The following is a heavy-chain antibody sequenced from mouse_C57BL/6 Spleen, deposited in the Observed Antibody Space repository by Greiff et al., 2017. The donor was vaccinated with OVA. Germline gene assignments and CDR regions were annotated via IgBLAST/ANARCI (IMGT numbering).Heavy chain of an antibody. Sequence: EVKLQESGPGLVKPSQSLSLTCSVTGYSITSGYYWNWIRQFPGNKMEWMGYISYDGSNNYNPSLKNRISITRDTSKNQFFLKLNSVTTEDTATYYCARGYYDYDGYAMDYWGQGTSVTVSS. CDR3: ARGYYDYDGYAMDY. J-gene: IGHJ4*01. CDR2: ISYDGSN. CDR1: GYSITSGYY. V-gene: IGHV3-6*01. D-gene: IGHD2-4*01.